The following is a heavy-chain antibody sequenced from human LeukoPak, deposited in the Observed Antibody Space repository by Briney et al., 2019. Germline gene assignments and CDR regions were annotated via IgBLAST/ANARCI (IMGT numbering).Heavy chain of an antibody. CDR3: GRLQGISSSPFDY. D-gene: IGHD6-6*01. J-gene: IGHJ4*02. V-gene: IGHV5-51*01. CDR1: GYTFTTSW. CDR2: IFPGDSDT. Sequence: GESLKISCKGPGYTFTTSWIAWVRQKPGKGLEWMGLIFPGDSDTRYSPSFQGQVSISADKSISAAYLQWSSLKASDTAVYYCGRLQGISSSPFDYWGQGTLVTVSS.